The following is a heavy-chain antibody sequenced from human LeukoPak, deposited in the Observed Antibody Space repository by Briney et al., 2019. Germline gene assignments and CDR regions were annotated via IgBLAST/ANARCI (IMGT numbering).Heavy chain of an antibody. CDR2: ISYDGSSK. V-gene: IGHV3-30-3*01. CDR3: AKGVGATRSYFDY. J-gene: IGHJ4*02. D-gene: IGHD1-26*01. Sequence: GGSLRLSCTASGFTFSSYAMHWVRQAPGKGLEWVAVISYDGSSKYYTDSVKGRFTISRDNSKNTLYLQMNSLRAEDTAVYYCAKGVGATRSYFDYWGQGTLVTVSS. CDR1: GFTFSSYA.